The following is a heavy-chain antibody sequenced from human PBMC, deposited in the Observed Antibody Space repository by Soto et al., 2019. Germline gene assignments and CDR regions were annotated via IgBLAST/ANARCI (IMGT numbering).Heavy chain of an antibody. D-gene: IGHD3-3*01. CDR1: GSTFTSYV. CDR3: ARDWRGARNH. J-gene: IGHJ4*02. Sequence: QVQLVQSGAEVKKPGASVKVSCKASGSTFTSYVIGWVRQAPGQGLEWRGWISASNGNTNYAQTLQGRVTMTTDTSTSTAYMELRSLRSDDTAVDYCARDWRGARNHGGQGTLVTVSS. V-gene: IGHV1-18*01. CDR2: ISASNGNT.